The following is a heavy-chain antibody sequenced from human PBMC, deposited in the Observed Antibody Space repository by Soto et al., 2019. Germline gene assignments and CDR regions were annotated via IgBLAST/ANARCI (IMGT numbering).Heavy chain of an antibody. Sequence: SETLSLTCAVSSGSISSSNWWSWVRQPPGKGLEWIGEIYHSGSTNYNPSLKSRVTISVDTSKNQFSLKLSSVTAADTAVYYCARAQSIRGVIIVPYYFDYWGQGTLVTVSS. D-gene: IGHD3-10*01. CDR1: SGSISSSNW. CDR3: ARAQSIRGVIIVPYYFDY. V-gene: IGHV4-4*02. J-gene: IGHJ4*02. CDR2: IYHSGST.